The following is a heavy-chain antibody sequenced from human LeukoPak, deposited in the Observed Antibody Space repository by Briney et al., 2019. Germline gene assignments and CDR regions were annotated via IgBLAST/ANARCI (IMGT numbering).Heavy chain of an antibody. Sequence: GGSLKLSCAASGFTFSSYGMHWVRQAPGKGLEWVAVISYDGSNKYYAESVKGRFTISRDNSKNTLYLQMNSLRAEDTAVYYCAKGEFGVVTENFDYWGQGTLVTVSS. J-gene: IGHJ4*02. D-gene: IGHD2-21*02. V-gene: IGHV3-30*18. CDR1: GFTFSSYG. CDR3: AKGEFGVVTENFDY. CDR2: ISYDGSNK.